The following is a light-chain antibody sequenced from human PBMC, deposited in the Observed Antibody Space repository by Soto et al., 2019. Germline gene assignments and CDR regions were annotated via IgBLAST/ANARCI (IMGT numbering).Light chain of an antibody. CDR3: CSYAGSSVYV. V-gene: IGLV2-23*02. CDR1: SSDVGTFNL. CDR2: EVI. Sequence: QSVLTQVASVSGSPGQSITISCTGTSSDVGTFNLVSWYQQHPGKAPRLMNEVIKRPSGVSNRFSGSKFGNTASLTISGLQAEDEADYYCCSYAGSSVYVFGTGTKVTVL. J-gene: IGLJ1*01.